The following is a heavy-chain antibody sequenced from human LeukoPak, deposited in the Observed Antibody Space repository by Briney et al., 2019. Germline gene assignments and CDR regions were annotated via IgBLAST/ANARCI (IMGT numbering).Heavy chain of an antibody. D-gene: IGHD3-16*01. CDR3: ARDLGGGYARGMDV. CDR2: SRNKPNGYTT. CDR1: GFTFSDYY. Sequence: GGSLRLSCAVSGFTFSDYYMDWVRQAPGKGVEWVGRSRNKPNGYTTEYAASVKGRFTISRDDSKNSLYLQMNSLKTEDTAVYYCARDLGGGYARGMDVWGQGTTVTVSS. V-gene: IGHV3-72*01. J-gene: IGHJ6*02.